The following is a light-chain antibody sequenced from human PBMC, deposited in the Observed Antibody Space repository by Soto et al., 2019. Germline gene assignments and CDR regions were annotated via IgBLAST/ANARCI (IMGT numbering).Light chain of an antibody. CDR2: DAS. Sequence: DIQMTHSPSTLSASVLYIVNITFRASQSISSWLAWYQQKPGKAPKLLIYDASDLETGVPSRFSGSGSGTEFTLTISSLQPDDFATYYCQKYNSYWGKFGQGTKVDIK. J-gene: IGKJ1*01. CDR3: QKYNSYWGK. V-gene: IGKV1-5*01. CDR1: QSISSW.